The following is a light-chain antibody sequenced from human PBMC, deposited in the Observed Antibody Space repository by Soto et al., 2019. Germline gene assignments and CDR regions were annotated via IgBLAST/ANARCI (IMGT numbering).Light chain of an antibody. J-gene: IGLJ1*01. Sequence: QSALTQPASVSGSPGQSITISGTGTSSDVGGYNYVSWYQQHPGKAPKLMIYEVSNRPPGVSNRFSGSKSGNPASLTISGLQAEDEADYYCSSYTSSSTPYVFGTGTKVTVL. CDR1: SSDVGGYNY. V-gene: IGLV2-14*01. CDR2: EVS. CDR3: SSYTSSSTPYV.